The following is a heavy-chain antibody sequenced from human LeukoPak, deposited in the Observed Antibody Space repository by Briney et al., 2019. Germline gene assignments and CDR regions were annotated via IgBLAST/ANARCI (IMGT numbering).Heavy chain of an antibody. V-gene: IGHV3-7*01. CDR2: IKQDGSDT. D-gene: IGHD6-19*01. Sequence: GGSLRLSCPAYGFSFSSYWMSWVRQAPGKGLEGVAIIKQDGSDTFYVDSLKGRFTISRDNAKNSLYLQMIGLRAEDTALYYCARGVFSSGWYPDNFDCWGQGTLVTVSS. CDR3: ARGVFSSGWYPDNFDC. CDR1: GFSFSSYW. J-gene: IGHJ4*02.